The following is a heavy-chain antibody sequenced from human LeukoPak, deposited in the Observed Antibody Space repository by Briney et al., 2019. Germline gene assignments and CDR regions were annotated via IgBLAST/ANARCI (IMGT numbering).Heavy chain of an antibody. Sequence: SETLSLTCTVSGGYISSYYWSWIRQPPGKGLEWIGYIYYSGSTNYNPSLKSRVTISVDTSKNQFSLKLSSVTAAATAVYYCARGGVAAAGTFDYWGQGTLVIVSS. V-gene: IGHV4-59*01. CDR3: ARGGVAAAGTFDY. D-gene: IGHD6-13*01. J-gene: IGHJ4*02. CDR1: GGYISSYY. CDR2: IYYSGST.